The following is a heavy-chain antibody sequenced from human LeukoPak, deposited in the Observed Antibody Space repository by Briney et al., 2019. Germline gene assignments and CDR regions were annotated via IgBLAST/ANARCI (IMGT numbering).Heavy chain of an antibody. CDR3: ARSDVVAAAGIDY. J-gene: IGHJ4*02. D-gene: IGHD6-13*01. CDR2: IYYSGST. Sequence: SQTLSLTCTVSGGSISSGDYYWSWIRQPPGKGLEWIGYIYYSGSTYYNPSLKSRVTISVDTSKNQFSLKLSSVTAADTAVYYCARSDVVAAAGIDYWGQGTLVTVSS. CDR1: GGSISSGDYY. V-gene: IGHV4-30-4*01.